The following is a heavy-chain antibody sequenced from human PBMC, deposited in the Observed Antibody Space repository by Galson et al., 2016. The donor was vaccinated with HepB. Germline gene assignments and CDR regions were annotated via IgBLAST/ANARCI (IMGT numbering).Heavy chain of an antibody. CDR1: GFTFSSDW. D-gene: IGHD2-15*01. Sequence: SLRLSCAASGFTFSSDWMFWVRQPPGKGLVWVSRINSDGSYTNYADSVRGRFSISRDNAKNTLFLQMNSLRAEETAVYYCTRERYCSGGKCSQRYCDYWGQGTLVTVSS. J-gene: IGHJ4*02. CDR3: TRERYCSGGKCSQRYCDY. CDR2: INSDGSYT. V-gene: IGHV3-74*01.